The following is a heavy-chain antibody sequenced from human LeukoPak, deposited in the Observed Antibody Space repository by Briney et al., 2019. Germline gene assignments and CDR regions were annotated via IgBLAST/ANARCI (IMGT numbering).Heavy chain of an antibody. CDR3: ARESSSGWYGRWTYYYYGMDV. CDR1: GYTFTSYY. D-gene: IGHD6-19*01. J-gene: IGHJ6*02. V-gene: IGHV1-46*01. Sequence: GASVKVSCKASGYTFTSYYMHWVRQAPGQGLEWMGKINPSGGSTSYAQKFQGRVTMTRDTSTSTVYMELSSLRSEDTAVYYCARESSSGWYGRWTYYYYGMDVWGQGTTVTVSS. CDR2: INPSGGST.